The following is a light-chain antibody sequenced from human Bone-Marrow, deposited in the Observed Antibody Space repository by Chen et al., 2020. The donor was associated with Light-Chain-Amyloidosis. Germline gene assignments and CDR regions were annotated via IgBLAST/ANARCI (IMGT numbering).Light chain of an antibody. CDR1: SSDVGGDNH. J-gene: IGLJ1*01. CDR3: SSYTSTNTLA. Sequence: QSALTQPASVSGSPGQSITISCTGTSSDVGGDNHVSWYQQHPDKAPKLMIYEVTNRPSWVPDRFSGSKSDNTASLTISGLQTEDEADYCCSSYTSTNTLAFGSGTRVTVL. V-gene: IGLV2-14*01. CDR2: EVT.